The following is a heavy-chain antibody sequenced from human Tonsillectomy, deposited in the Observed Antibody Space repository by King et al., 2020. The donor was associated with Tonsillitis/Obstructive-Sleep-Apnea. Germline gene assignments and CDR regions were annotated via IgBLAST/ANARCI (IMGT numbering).Heavy chain of an antibody. CDR3: ARSPKLVRAVVPVAIGY. CDR2: IWYDGSHI. V-gene: IGHV3-33*01. J-gene: IGHJ4*02. CDR1: GFTFTTYG. Sequence: VQLVESGGGVVQPGRSLRLSCAASGFTFTTYGMHWVRQAPGKGLEWVAVIWYDGSHIYYTDSVRGRFTISRDNSKNTLFLQMNSLRAEDTAVYYCARSPKLVRAVVPVAIGYWGRGTLVTVSS. D-gene: IGHD2-2*02.